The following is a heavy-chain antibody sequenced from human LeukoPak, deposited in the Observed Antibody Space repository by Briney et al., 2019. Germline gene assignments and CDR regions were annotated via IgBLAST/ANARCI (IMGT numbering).Heavy chain of an antibody. CDR3: AGKFYSGPNWFDP. V-gene: IGHV3-7*01. J-gene: IGHJ5*02. CDR1: GSTFSSYW. CDR2: IKQDGSEK. Sequence: PGGSLRLSCAASGSTFSSYWMSWVRQAPGKGLEWVANIKQDGSEKYYVDSVKGRFTISRDNAKNSLYLQMNSLGAEDTAVYYCAGKFYSGPNWFDPWGQGTLVTVSS. D-gene: IGHD2/OR15-2a*01.